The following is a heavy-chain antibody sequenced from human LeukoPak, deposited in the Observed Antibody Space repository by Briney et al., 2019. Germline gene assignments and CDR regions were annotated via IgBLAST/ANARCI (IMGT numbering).Heavy chain of an antibody. CDR2: IWYDGSNK. V-gene: IGHV3-33*01. J-gene: IGHJ4*02. CDR1: GFTFSSYG. CDR3: AMWIQVWKFDY. Sequence: PGGSLRLSCAASGFTFSSYGMHWVRQAPGKGLEWVAVIWYDGSNKYYADSAKGRFTISRDNSKNTLYLQMNSLRAEDTAVYYCAMWIQVWKFDYWGQGTLVTVSS. D-gene: IGHD5-18*01.